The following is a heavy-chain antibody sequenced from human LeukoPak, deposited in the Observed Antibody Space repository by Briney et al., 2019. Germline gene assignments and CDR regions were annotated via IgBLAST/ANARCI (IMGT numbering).Heavy chain of an antibody. CDR2: ISYDGSNK. J-gene: IGHJ4*02. D-gene: IGHD3-22*01. CDR1: GFTFSSYG. V-gene: IGHV3-30*18. Sequence: PGRSLRLSCAASGFTFSSYGMHWVRQAPGKGLEWVAVISYDGSNKYYADSVKGRFTISRDNSKNTLYLQMNSLRAEDTAVYYCAKDHTSYYDSSDSDYWGQGTLVTVSS. CDR3: AKDHTSYYDSSDSDY.